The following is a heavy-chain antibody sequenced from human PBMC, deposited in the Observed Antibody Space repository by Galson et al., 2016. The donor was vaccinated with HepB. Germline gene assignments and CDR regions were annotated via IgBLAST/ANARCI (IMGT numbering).Heavy chain of an antibody. Sequence: SVKVSCKASGYTFTDCYIHWVRQAPGQGLEWMGWISPSSGGTLYAQKFQGWVTMSRDTSINTAYMELSRLTSDDTAVYYCAREGEMTTPLEFDYFPMDVWGQGTTLTVSS. CDR3: AREGEMTTPLEFDYFPMDV. CDR2: ISPSSGGT. V-gene: IGHV1-2*04. J-gene: IGHJ6*02. D-gene: IGHD5-24*01. CDR1: GYTFTDCY.